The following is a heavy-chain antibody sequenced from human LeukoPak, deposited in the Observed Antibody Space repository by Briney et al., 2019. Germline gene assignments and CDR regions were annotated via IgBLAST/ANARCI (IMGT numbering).Heavy chain of an antibody. V-gene: IGHV4-59*12. CDR2: IYYSGST. D-gene: IGHD2-2*02. CDR3: ARDQGYCSSTSCYTDAFDI. Sequence: PSETLSLTCSVSGDSINAYYWSWIRQPPGKGLEWIGYIYYSGSTDYNPSLKSRVIISVDTSKNQFSLKLSSVTAADTAVYYCARDQGYCSSTSCYTDAFDIWGQGTMVTVSS. J-gene: IGHJ3*02. CDR1: GDSINAYY.